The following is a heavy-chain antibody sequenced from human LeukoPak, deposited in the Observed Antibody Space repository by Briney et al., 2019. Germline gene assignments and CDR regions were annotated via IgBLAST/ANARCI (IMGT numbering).Heavy chain of an antibody. CDR3: AKVIHYYDSSGYYLGYYFDY. Sequence: SVKVSCKASGGTFSSYAISWVRQAPGQGLEWMGGIIPIFGTANYAQKFQGRVTITTDESTSTAYMELSSLRSEDTAVYYCAKVIHYYDSSGYYLGYYFDYWGQGTLVTVSS. V-gene: IGHV1-69*05. CDR2: IIPIFGTA. D-gene: IGHD3-22*01. CDR1: GGTFSSYA. J-gene: IGHJ4*02.